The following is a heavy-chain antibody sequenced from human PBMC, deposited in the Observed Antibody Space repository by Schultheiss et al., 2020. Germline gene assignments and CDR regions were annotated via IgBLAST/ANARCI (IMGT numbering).Heavy chain of an antibody. Sequence: SETLSLTCTVSGASISSGDWFWGWIRQHPGKGLEWIGYIYYSGSTNYNPSLKSRVTISVDTSKNQFSLKLSSVTAADTAVYYCARVQTIINYDSSGYYDAFDIWGQGTMV. CDR1: GASISSGDWF. D-gene: IGHD3-22*01. J-gene: IGHJ3*02. CDR3: ARVQTIINYDSSGYYDAFDI. V-gene: IGHV4-61*08. CDR2: IYYSGST.